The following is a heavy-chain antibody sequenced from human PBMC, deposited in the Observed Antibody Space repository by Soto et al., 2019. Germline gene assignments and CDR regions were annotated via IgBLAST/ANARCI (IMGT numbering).Heavy chain of an antibody. D-gene: IGHD3-16*01. CDR2: IWHDGSNK. J-gene: IGHJ5*02. V-gene: IGHV3-33*03. CDR1: GFSFSTYG. Sequence: QVQLVESGGGVVQPGRSLRLSCAASGFSFSTYGMHWVRQAPGKGLEWVAVIWHDGSNKYYSDSVKGRFTISRDNSKNTRYLEMNGVRAEETAVYYWAKDGGSWGGGLDAWGEGRLVRGSS. CDR3: AKDGGSWGGGLDA.